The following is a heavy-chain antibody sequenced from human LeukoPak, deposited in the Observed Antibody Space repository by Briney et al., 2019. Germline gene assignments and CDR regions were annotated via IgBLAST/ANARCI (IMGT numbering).Heavy chain of an antibody. CDR3: AREGTTDNWFDP. CDR2: IIPIFDTA. CDR1: GGTFSSYG. V-gene: IGHV1-69*13. D-gene: IGHD1-1*01. Sequence: GASVKVSCKASGGTFSSYGISWVRQAPRQGLEWMGGIIPIFDTAKYAQKLQGRVTITADESTSTAYMELSSLRPEDTAVYYCAREGTTDNWFDPWGQGTLVTVSS. J-gene: IGHJ5*02.